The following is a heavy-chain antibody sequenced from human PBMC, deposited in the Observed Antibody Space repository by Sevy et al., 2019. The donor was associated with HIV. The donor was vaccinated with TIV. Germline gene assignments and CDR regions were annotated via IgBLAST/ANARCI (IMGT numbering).Heavy chain of an antibody. V-gene: IGHV4-39*01. D-gene: IGHD4-4*01. CDR3: ACRSGGATTVTKYNWFDP. J-gene: IGHJ5*02. CDR2: IYYSGST. Sequence: SETLSLTCTVSGGSISSSSYYWGWIRQPPGKGLEWIGSIYYSGSTYYHPSLKSRVTISVDTSKNQFSLKLSSVTAADTAVYYCACRSGGATTVTKYNWFDPWGQGTLVNVSS. CDR1: GGSISSSSYY.